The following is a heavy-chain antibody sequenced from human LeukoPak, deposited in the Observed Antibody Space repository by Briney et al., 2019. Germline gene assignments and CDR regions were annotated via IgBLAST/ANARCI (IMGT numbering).Heavy chain of an antibody. J-gene: IGHJ4*02. CDR3: ARSSGGWIDY. CDR1: GDSVSSNSAA. V-gene: IGHV6-1*01. CDR2: TYYRSKWYN. D-gene: IGHD6-19*01. Sequence: HSQTLSLTCAISGDSVSSNSAAWNWIRQSPLRGLEWLGGTYYRSKWYNGYAASVKNRIIINPDTSKNQFSLQLNSVTPEDTAVYYCARSSGGWIDYWGQGTLVTVSS.